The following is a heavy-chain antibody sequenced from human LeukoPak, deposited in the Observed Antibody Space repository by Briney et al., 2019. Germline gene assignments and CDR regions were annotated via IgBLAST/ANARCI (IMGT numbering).Heavy chain of an antibody. CDR2: ISSNGGST. Sequence: GGSLRLSCAASGFTFSSYAMHWVRQAPGKGLEYVSAISSNGGSTYYANSVKGRFTISRDNSKNTLYLQMGSLRAEDMAVYYCARDQGAYQLPGWFDPWGQGTLVTVSS. CDR1: GFTFSSYA. D-gene: IGHD2-2*01. V-gene: IGHV3-64*01. J-gene: IGHJ5*02. CDR3: ARDQGAYQLPGWFDP.